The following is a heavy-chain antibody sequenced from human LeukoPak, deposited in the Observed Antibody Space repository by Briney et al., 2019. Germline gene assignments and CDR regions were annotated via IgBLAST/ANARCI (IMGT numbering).Heavy chain of an antibody. V-gene: IGHV3-21*03. CDR1: GFTFSSYS. CDR2: ISSSSSYI. CDR3: LVQYFFDY. D-gene: IGHD1-1*01. Sequence: GGSLRLSCAASGFTFSSYSMNWVRQAPGKGLEWVSSISSSSSYIYYADSVKGRFTVSRDNAKNSLYLQMNSLRAEDTGIYYCLVQYFFDYWGQGTPVTVSS. J-gene: IGHJ4*02.